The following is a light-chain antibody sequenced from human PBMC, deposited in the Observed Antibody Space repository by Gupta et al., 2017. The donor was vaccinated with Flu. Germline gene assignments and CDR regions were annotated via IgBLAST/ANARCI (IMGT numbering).Light chain of an antibody. Sequence: AWYQQKPGQAPRLLIYSASTRATGVPVRFSGSGSGTEFTLTISSLQSEDFAAYYCQQYNNSTPLYTFGQGTKLEIK. V-gene: IGKV3-15*01. J-gene: IGKJ2*01. CDR3: QQYNNSTPLYT. CDR2: SAS.